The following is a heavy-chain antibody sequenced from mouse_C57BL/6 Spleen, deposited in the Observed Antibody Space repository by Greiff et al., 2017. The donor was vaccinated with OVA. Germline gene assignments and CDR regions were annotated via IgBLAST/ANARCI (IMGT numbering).Heavy chain of an antibody. Sequence: VQLQQSGPELVKPGASVTISCKASGYAFSSSWMKWVQQRPGQGLEWIGRIYPGDCDTNYNGKFKGKATLTADKSSSTAYMQRISLTSEDSAVYFCARAGGNYWYFDVWGTGTTVTVSS. CDR2: IYPGDCDT. J-gene: IGHJ1*03. D-gene: IGHD2-1*01. CDR3: ARAGGNYWYFDV. CDR1: GYAFSSSW. V-gene: IGHV1-82*01.